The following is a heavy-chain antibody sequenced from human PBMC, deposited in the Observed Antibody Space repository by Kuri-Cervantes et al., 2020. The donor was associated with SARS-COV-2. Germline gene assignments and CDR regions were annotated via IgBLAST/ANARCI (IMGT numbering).Heavy chain of an antibody. J-gene: IGHJ1*01. CDR2: IIPSFGTT. Sequence: SVKVSCKASGGTFSNYGTSWVRQAPGQGLEWMGGIIPSFGTTKYARKFQGRVTITADESTSTAYMELNSLRYEDTAVYYCTREGHSSGWDAEYFHHWGQGTLVTVSS. CDR1: GGTFSNYG. CDR3: TREGHSSGWDAEYFHH. D-gene: IGHD6-19*01. V-gene: IGHV1-69*13.